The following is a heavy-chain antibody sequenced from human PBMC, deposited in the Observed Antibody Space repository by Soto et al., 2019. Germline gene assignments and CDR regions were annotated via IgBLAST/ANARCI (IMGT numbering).Heavy chain of an antibody. CDR2: ITPDSRYI. Sequence: QLVESGGGLVEPGGSLRLSCAASGFTFSTYNMNWVRQAPGKGLEWVSSITPDSRYIYYADSVRGRFTISRDNAKTSLYLQMSSLRAEDTDVYFCAREPARWQRFGYSDGWGQGTLVNVSS. CDR1: GFTFSTYN. CDR3: AREPARWQRFGYSDG. J-gene: IGHJ4*02. V-gene: IGHV3-21*01. D-gene: IGHD5-12*01.